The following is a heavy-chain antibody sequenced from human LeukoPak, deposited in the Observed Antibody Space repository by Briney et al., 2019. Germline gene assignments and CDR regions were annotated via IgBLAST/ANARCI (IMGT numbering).Heavy chain of an antibody. CDR3: ARDPSSVTLYFFDY. D-gene: IGHD4-11*01. CDR2: IDANNGDT. Sequence: AASVKISCKASGYTFRGNYIHWLRQAPGQGLEWMGWIDANNGDTKSAQKFQGRVTMSRDTSTSTAYMDLSSLSPDDAAVYYCARDPSSVTLYFFDYWGQGTLVTVSS. CDR1: GYTFRGNY. V-gene: IGHV1-2*02. J-gene: IGHJ4*02.